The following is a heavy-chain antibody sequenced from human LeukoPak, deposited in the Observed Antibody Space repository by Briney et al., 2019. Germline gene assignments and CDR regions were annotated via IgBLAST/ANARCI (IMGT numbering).Heavy chain of an antibody. D-gene: IGHD5-12*01. Sequence: GGSLRLSCAASGFTFSSHGMNWVRQAPGKGLEWVSGISGSGVITYYADSVKGRFTISRDNSKNTLDPQMNSLRAEDTAVYYCAKDDAWVRYQDWGQGTLVTVSS. CDR3: AKDDAWVRYQD. V-gene: IGHV3-23*01. J-gene: IGHJ4*02. CDR1: GFTFSSHG. CDR2: ISGSGVIT.